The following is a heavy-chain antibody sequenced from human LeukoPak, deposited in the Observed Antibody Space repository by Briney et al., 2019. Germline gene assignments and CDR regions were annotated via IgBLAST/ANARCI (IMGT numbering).Heavy chain of an antibody. V-gene: IGHV3-23*01. CDR1: GFTFSSYA. Sequence: GGSLRLSCAASGFTFSSYAMSWVRQAPGKGLEWVSAISGSGGSTYYADSVTGRFTISRDNSKNTLYLQMNSLRDEDTAVYYCAVIASPPQSQLLLGYYYYGMDVWGQGTTVTVSS. CDR2: ISGSGGST. CDR3: AVIASPPQSQLLLGYYYYGMDV. D-gene: IGHD2-2*01. J-gene: IGHJ6*02.